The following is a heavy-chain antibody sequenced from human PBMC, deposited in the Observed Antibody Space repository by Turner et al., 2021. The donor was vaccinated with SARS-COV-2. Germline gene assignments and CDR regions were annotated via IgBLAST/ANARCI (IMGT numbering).Heavy chain of an antibody. D-gene: IGHD3-10*01. CDR2: INSDGSSI. Sequence: EVQLVESGGGLVQPGGSLRLSCAASGFTFSSYWMHWVRQAPGKGLVWVSRINSDGSSINYADSVKGRFTISRDNAKNTLYVQMNSLRADDTAVYYCAREYGSGSYYNWGRGTLVTVSS. V-gene: IGHV3-74*01. CDR1: GFTFSSYW. CDR3: AREYGSGSYYN. J-gene: IGHJ4*02.